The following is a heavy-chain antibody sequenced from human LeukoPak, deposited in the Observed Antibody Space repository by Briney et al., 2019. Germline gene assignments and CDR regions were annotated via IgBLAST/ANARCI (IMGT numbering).Heavy chain of an antibody. CDR3: AKKSGAAFYNWFDP. CDR1: GFTFSSFG. D-gene: IGHD1-26*01. V-gene: IGHV3-30*02. J-gene: IGHJ5*02. Sequence: PGGSLRLSCAASGFTFSSFGIHWVRQAPGKGLEWVAYVRYDGSNKKYADSLEGRFTISRDNSKNALYLQIDSLRPEDTAVYYCAKKSGAAFYNWFDPWGQGTLVTVSS. CDR2: VRYDGSNK.